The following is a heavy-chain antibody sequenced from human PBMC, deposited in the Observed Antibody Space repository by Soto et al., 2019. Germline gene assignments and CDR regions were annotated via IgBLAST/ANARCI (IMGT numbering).Heavy chain of an antibody. Sequence: ASVKFSCKASGYTFSGFFLHWVRQAPGQGLEWMGWINPNSGDTNYAQMFQGRVSMTRDTSISTAYMELSRLSSDDTAVYYCARVKNYYDSSGPFDYWGQGTLVTVS. V-gene: IGHV1-2*02. CDR1: GYTFSGFF. J-gene: IGHJ4*02. D-gene: IGHD3-22*01. CDR2: INPNSGDT. CDR3: ARVKNYYDSSGPFDY.